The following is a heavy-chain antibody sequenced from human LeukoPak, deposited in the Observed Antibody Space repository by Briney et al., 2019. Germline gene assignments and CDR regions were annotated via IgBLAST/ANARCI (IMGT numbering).Heavy chain of an antibody. CDR2: INPNSGGT. J-gene: IGHJ4*02. D-gene: IGHD6-13*01. CDR3: AREEVIAAAGPTLDY. V-gene: IGHV1-2*02. CDR1: GYTFTEYQ. Sequence: ASVKVSCKASGYTFTEYQIRWVRQAPGQGLEWMGWINPNSGGTNYAQKFQGRVTMTRDMSISTAYMELSRLRSDDTAVFYCAREEVIAAAGPTLDYWGQGALVTVSS.